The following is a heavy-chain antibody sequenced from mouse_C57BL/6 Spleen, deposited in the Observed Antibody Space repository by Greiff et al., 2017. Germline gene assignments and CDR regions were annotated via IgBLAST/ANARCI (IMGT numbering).Heavy chain of an antibody. CDR3: ARGGDSAGYGY. J-gene: IGHJ2*01. CDR2: IYPSDSET. Sequence: QVQLQQPGAELVRPGSSVKLSCKASGYTFTSYWMDWVKQRPGQGLEWIGNIYPSDSETHYNQKFKDKATLTVDKSSSTAYMQLSSLTYEDSAVYYCARGGDSAGYGYWGQGTTLTVSS. V-gene: IGHV1-61*01. D-gene: IGHD3-2*02. CDR1: GYTFTSYW.